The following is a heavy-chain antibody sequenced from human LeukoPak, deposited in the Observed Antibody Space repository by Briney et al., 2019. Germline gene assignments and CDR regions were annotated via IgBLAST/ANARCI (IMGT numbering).Heavy chain of an antibody. Sequence: PSETLSLTCTVSGGSISSSSYYWGWIRQPPGKGLEWIGSIYYSGSTYYNPSLKSRVTISVDTSKNQFSLKLSSVTAADTAVYYCATRPGYCSGGSCAYYFDYWGQGTLVTVSS. V-gene: IGHV4-39*01. J-gene: IGHJ4*02. CDR3: ATRPGYCSGGSCAYYFDY. CDR1: GGSISSSSYY. CDR2: IYYSGST. D-gene: IGHD2-15*01.